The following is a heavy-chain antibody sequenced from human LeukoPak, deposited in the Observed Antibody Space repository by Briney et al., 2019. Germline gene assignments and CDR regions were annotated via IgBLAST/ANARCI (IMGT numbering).Heavy chain of an antibody. CDR1: GYTFTSYH. CDR3: VREDAHTYYFDF. V-gene: IGHV1-46*01. D-gene: IGHD2-2*01. J-gene: IGHJ4*02. Sequence: ASVKVSCKPSGYTFTSYHMHWVRHAPGQGLEWVAIIKSTGDTTVYAQKFQGRVTVTRDTSTSTVYMDLSSLSSEDTAVYYCVREDAHTYYFDFWGPGTLVTVSS. CDR2: IKSTGDTT.